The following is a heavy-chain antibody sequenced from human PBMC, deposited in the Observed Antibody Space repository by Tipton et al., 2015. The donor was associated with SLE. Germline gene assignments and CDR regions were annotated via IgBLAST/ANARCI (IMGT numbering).Heavy chain of an antibody. CDR3: ARASRSSSWYYYYYYGMDV. V-gene: IGHV1-18*01. Sequence: QSGAEVKKPGASVKVSCKTSGYTFSNYGVSWVRQAPGQGLEWMGWTSTYNANTNYAQNFRGRVTMTTDTSTSTAYMELRSLRSDDTAVYYCARASRSSSWYYYYYYGMDVWGQGTTVSVSS. CDR2: TSTYNANT. CDR1: GYTFSNYG. D-gene: IGHD6-13*01. J-gene: IGHJ6*02.